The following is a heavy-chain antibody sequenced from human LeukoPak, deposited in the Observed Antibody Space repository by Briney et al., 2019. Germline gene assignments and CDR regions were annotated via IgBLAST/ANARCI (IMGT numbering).Heavy chain of an antibody. J-gene: IGHJ4*02. V-gene: IGHV7-4-1*02. CDR2: INTNMGNP. CDR3: ARAGAARLSHDY. CDR1: GYSFSGYG. D-gene: IGHD6-6*01. Sequence: ASVKVSCKASGYSFSGYGMLWVRQAPGQGLEYMGWINTNMGNPTYAQGFTGRFVFSLDTSVNTAYLQISSLMAEDSAVYYCARAGAARLSHDYWRQGTLVTVSS.